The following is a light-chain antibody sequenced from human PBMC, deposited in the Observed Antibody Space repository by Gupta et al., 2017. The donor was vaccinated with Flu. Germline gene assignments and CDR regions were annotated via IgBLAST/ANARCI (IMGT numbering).Light chain of an antibody. Sequence: SLGERATIHCKSSQTISYSTNNRNYLAWYQVKPGQPPRLLISWASARESGVPDRFSGSGSGTDFTLTISSLQAEDVAVYYCQQVHTSPQTFGQGTKLDI. J-gene: IGKJ2*01. CDR3: QQVHTSPQT. CDR2: WAS. CDR1: QTISYSTNNRNY. V-gene: IGKV4-1*01.